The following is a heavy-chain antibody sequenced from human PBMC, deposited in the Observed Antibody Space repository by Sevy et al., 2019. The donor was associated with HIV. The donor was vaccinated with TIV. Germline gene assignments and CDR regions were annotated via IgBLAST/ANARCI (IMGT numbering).Heavy chain of an antibody. CDR3: ARGSSENYVLLWFGENGMDV. J-gene: IGHJ6*02. D-gene: IGHD3-10*01. CDR1: GYSFTSYW. CDR2: IYPGASDT. V-gene: IGHV5-51*01. Sequence: GESLKISCKGSGYSFTSYWIGWVRQMPGKGLEWMGIIYPGASDTRYSPSFQGQVTISADKSISTAYLQWSSLKASDTAMYYCARGSSENYVLLWFGENGMDVWGQGTTVTVSS.